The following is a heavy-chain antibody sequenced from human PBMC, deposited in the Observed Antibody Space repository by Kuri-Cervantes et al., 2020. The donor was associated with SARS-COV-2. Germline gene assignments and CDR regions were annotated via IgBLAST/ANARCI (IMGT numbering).Heavy chain of an antibody. J-gene: IGHJ6*02. V-gene: IGHV4-34*01. Sequence: GSLRLSCAVYGGSFIGYSWSWIRQPPGKGLEWIGEINHSGSTSYNQSLKSRVTISVDTSKNKFSLKLSSVTAAGTGVYYCARGGRIAVVGILLPPYYYGMDVWGQGTTVTVSS. CDR1: GGSFIGYS. CDR2: INHSGST. D-gene: IGHD6-19*01. CDR3: ARGGRIAVVGILLPPYYYGMDV.